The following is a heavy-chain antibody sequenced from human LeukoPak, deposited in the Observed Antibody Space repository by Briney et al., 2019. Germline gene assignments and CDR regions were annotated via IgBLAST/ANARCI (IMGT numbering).Heavy chain of an antibody. CDR2: INQDGSEK. J-gene: IGHJ3*02. CDR1: GFTFRSYW. V-gene: IGHV3-7*01. D-gene: IGHD4-11*01. CDR3: ARAPNSNRNAFDI. Sequence: WGSLRLSCVDSGFTFRSYWMSWVRQAPGKGLEWVAGINQDGSEKHYVDSVKGRFTISRDNAKNSLYVQMNTVRAADTAVYYCARAPNSNRNAFDIWGQGTLVTVSS.